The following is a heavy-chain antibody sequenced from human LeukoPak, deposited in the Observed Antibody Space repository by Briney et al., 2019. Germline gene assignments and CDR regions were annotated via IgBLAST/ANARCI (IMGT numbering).Heavy chain of an antibody. J-gene: IGHJ3*02. D-gene: IGHD5-24*01. CDR3: ARDYLGWLQRGRDAFDI. CDR2: IYTIGGT. Sequence: SLQTLSLTCTVSRVSISSGSYTWSWIRQPPGKGREWIGGIYTIGGTTYNPSLKSRVTISVDTSKNHFSLKLSSVTAADTAVYYCARDYLGWLQRGRDAFDIWGQGTMVTVSS. V-gene: IGHV4-61*02. CDR1: RVSISSGSYT.